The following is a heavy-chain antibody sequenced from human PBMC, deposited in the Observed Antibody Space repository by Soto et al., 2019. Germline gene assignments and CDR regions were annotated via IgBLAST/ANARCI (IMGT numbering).Heavy chain of an antibody. V-gene: IGHV4-4*02. D-gene: IGHD6-19*01. J-gene: IGHJ4*02. CDR3: ARSAGWYAVHS. CDR1: GDSVSSPYY. Sequence: QVQLQESGPGLVKPSGTLSLTCAVSGDSVSSPYYWCWVRQPPGKGLEWIGEVFHTGTTSYNPSLRRRVTISMDKSNNQFSLVLRSVTAADTAVYYCARSAGWYAVHSWGPGTLVIVSS. CDR2: VFHTGTT.